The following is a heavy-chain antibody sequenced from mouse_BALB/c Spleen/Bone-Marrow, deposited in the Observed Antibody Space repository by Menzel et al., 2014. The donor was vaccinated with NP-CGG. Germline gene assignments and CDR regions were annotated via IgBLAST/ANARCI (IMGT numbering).Heavy chain of an antibody. J-gene: IGHJ4*01. Sequence: DVMLVESGGGLVKVGESLKLSCAASGFTFSTYYMSWVRQTPAKRLELVAAIYTNDGSTYYPDTVKGRFAISRDNAKTALYLQMSSLKSEDTALYYCARRAFYALDYWGQGTSVTVSS. CDR1: GFTFSTYY. CDR3: ARRAFYALDY. V-gene: IGHV5-6-2*01. CDR2: IYTNDGST.